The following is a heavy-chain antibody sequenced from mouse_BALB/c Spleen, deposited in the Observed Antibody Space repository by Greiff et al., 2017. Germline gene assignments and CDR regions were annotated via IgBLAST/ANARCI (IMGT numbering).Heavy chain of an antibody. CDR3: ARDRNWENWYFDV. CDR2: INSNGGST. J-gene: IGHJ1*01. Sequence: EVKLMESGGGLVQPGGSLKLSCAASGFTFSSYGMSWVRQTPDKRLELVATINSNGGSTYYPDSVKGRFTISRDNAKNTLYLQMSSLKSEDTAMYYCARDRNWENWYFDVWGAGTTVTVSS. V-gene: IGHV5-6-3*01. CDR1: GFTFSSYG. D-gene: IGHD4-1*01.